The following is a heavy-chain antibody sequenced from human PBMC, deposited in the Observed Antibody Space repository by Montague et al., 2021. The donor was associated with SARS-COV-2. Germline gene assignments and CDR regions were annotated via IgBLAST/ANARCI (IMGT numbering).Heavy chain of an antibody. V-gene: IGHV3-7*01. J-gene: IGHJ4*02. CDR3: TALRRTDPFDY. CDR1: GFTFTTHW. D-gene: IGHD2-21*02. CDR2: INEDGSQK. Sequence: SLRLSCAAPGFTFTTHWMNWVRQAPGKGLEWVANINEDGSQKYYIDSVKDRFTISRDNARNSLFLQMTGLRAEDTAVYYCTALRRTDPFDYWGQGNLVTVSS.